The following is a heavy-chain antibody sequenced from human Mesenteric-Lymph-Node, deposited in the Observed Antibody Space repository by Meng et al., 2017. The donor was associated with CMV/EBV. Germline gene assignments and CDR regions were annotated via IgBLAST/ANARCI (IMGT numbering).Heavy chain of an antibody. V-gene: IGHV3-21*01. CDR3: ARNVCSGGGCYSFDY. CDR1: GFTFSDDD. Sequence: GFTFSDDDMNWVRQAPGKGLEWVSSISSGSSYIYYADSVRGRFTISRDNAKNSLYLQMNSLRAEDTALYYCARNVCSGGGCYSFDYWGQGTLVTVSS. D-gene: IGHD2-15*01. CDR2: ISSGSSYI. J-gene: IGHJ4*02.